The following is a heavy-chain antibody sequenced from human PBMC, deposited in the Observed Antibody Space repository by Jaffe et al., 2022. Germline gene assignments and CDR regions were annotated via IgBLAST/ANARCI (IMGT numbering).Heavy chain of an antibody. J-gene: IGHJ2*01. CDR2: IKQDGSEK. CDR1: GFTFSSYW. CDR3: ARDQLSRFSRHSGNWYFDL. Sequence: EVQLVESGGGLVQPGGSLRLSCAASGFTFSSYWMSWVRQAPGKGLEWVANIKQDGSEKYYVDSVKGRFTISRDNAKNSLYLQMNSLRAEDTAVYYCARDQLSRFSRHSGNWYFDLWGRGTLVTVSS. V-gene: IGHV3-7*01. D-gene: IGHD6-13*01.